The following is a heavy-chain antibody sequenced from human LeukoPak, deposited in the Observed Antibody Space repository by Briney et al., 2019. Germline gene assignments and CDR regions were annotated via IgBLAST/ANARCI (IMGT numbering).Heavy chain of an antibody. D-gene: IGHD2-2*01. V-gene: IGHV1-58*02. CDR2: IVVGSGNT. Sequence: SVKVSCKASGFTFTSSAMQWVRQARGQRLEWIGWIVVGSGNTNYAQKFQERVTITRDMSTSTAYMELSSLRSEDTAVYYCARGGARYCSSTSCYAFGIWGQGTMVTVSS. CDR1: GFTFTSSA. CDR3: ARGGARYCSSTSCYAFGI. J-gene: IGHJ3*02.